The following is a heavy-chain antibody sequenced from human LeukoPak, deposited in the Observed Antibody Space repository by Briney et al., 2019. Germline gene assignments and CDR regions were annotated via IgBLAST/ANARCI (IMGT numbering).Heavy chain of an antibody. V-gene: IGHV3-48*02. CDR2: ITGGGSNM. CDR3: ARSNKYSFDY. Sequence: GGSLRLSCAASGFTFNSYSMNGVRQAPGKGLEWVSYITGGGSNMYYADSVKGRFTISRDNAKNSLYLQMNSLRDEDTALYFCARSNKYSFDYWGQGALVTVSS. J-gene: IGHJ4*02. CDR1: GFTFNSYS. D-gene: IGHD1/OR15-1a*01.